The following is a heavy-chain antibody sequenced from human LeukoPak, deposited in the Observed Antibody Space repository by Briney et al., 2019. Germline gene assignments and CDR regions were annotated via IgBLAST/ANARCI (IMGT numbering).Heavy chain of an antibody. V-gene: IGHV5-51*01. D-gene: IGHD6-19*01. CDR1: GYSFTSYW. CDR3: ARRSSSGWSYYFDY. J-gene: IGHJ4*02. Sequence: GEPLRISCKGSGYSFTSYWIGWVRQMPGKGLEWVGIIYPGDSDTRYSPSFQGQVTISADKSISTAYLQWSSLKASDTAVYYCARRSSSGWSYYFDYWGQGTLVTVSS. CDR2: IYPGDSDT.